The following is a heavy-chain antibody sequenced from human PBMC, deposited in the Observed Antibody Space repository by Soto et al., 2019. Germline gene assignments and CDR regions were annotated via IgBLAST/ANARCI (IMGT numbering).Heavy chain of an antibody. CDR2: IDPSDSQT. D-gene: IGHD6-13*01. Sequence: GEPLKISCKVSGYSFAGYWITWVRQKQGKGLEWMGRIDPSDSQTYYSPSFQGQVTISADKSISTAYLQWSSLKASDTAMYYCASLKQQLVKGPNENWFDPWGQGTLVTVSS. CDR1: GYSFAGYW. V-gene: IGHV5-10-1*04. J-gene: IGHJ5*02. CDR3: ASLKQQLVKGPNENWFDP.